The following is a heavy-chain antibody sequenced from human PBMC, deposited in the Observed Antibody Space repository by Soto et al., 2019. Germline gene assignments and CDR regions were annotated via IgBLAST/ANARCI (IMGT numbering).Heavy chain of an antibody. CDR2: ISGSGGST. V-gene: IGHV3-23*01. Sequence: GGSLRLSCAASGFTFSSYAMSWVRQAPGKGLEWVSAISGSGGSTYYADSVKGRFTISRDNSKNTLYLQMNSPRAEDTAVYYCAKAFYGSGSYYEHFDYWGQGTLVTVSS. J-gene: IGHJ4*02. D-gene: IGHD3-10*01. CDR1: GFTFSSYA. CDR3: AKAFYGSGSYYEHFDY.